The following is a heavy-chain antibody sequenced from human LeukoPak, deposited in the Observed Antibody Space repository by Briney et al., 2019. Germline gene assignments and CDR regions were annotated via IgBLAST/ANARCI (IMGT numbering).Heavy chain of an antibody. CDR2: INPNSGGT. D-gene: IGHD6-13*01. CDR3: ARGTETFFEQQLVLEAFDI. CDR1: GYTFTGYY. Sequence: ASVKVSCKASGYTFTGYYMHWVRQAPGQGLEWMGWINPNSGGTNYAQKFQGWVTMTRDTSISTAYMELSRLRSDDTAVYYCARGTETFFEQQLVLEAFDIWGQGTMVTVSS. J-gene: IGHJ3*02. V-gene: IGHV1-2*04.